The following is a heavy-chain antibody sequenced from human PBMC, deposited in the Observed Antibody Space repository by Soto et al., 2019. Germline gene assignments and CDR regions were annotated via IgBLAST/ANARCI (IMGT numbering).Heavy chain of an antibody. CDR2: ISHSGST. CDR1: GDSINSSHW. D-gene: IGHD4-17*01. Sequence: SETLSLTCAVSGDSINSSHWWNWVRQPPGKGLEWIGQISHSGSTYYNPSLKSRVTISVDRSKNQFSLKLSSVTAADTAVYYCAREVRWGYGGTFAWYFDLWGRGTLVTVSS. J-gene: IGHJ2*01. CDR3: AREVRWGYGGTFAWYFDL. V-gene: IGHV4-4*02.